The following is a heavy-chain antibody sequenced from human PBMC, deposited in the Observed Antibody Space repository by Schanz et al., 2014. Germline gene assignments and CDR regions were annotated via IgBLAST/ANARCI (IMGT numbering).Heavy chain of an antibody. Sequence: QVQLVQSGAEAKKPGASVKVSCKASGYTFISYGIKWVRQAPGQGLEWMGWINPNSGTTNYAQKFQGWVTMTRDTSISTAYMELSRLKSDDTAVYYCARAFGGYDPAGALDYWGQGTLVTGSS. CDR2: INPNSGTT. CDR3: ARAFGGYDPAGALDY. V-gene: IGHV1-2*04. D-gene: IGHD5-12*01. CDR1: GYTFISYG. J-gene: IGHJ4*02.